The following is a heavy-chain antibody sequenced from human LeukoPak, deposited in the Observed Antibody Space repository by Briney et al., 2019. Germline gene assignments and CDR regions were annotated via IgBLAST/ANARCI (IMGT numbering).Heavy chain of an antibody. V-gene: IGHV3-9*01. CDR3: ARDLAVAARYFDY. Sequence: GRSLRLSCAASGFTFDDYAMHWVRQAPGKGLEWVSGISWNSGSIGYADSVKGRFTISRDNAKNSLYLQMNSLRAEDTAVYYCARDLAVAARYFDYWGQGTLVTVSS. D-gene: IGHD6-19*01. CDR1: GFTFDDYA. CDR2: ISWNSGSI. J-gene: IGHJ4*02.